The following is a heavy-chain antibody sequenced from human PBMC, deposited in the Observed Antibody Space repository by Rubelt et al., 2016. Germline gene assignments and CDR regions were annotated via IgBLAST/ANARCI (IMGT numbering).Heavy chain of an antibody. CDR2: IYYSGST. D-gene: IGHD1-26*01. J-gene: IGHJ4*02. V-gene: IGHV4-59*08. CDR1: GGSISDYY. CDR3: ARHYSGNYPPTD. Sequence: QVQLQESGPGLVKPSETLSLTCTVSGGSISDYYCNWIRQPPGKGLEWIGYIYYSGSTNYNPSLKSRVTISVDTSKNQFSLKLSSVTAADTAVYFCARHYSGNYPPTDWGQGTLVTVSS.